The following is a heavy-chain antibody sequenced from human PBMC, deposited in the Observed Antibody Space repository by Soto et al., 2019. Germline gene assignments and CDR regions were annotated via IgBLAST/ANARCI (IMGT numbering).Heavy chain of an antibody. CDR2: IYSDGRT. Sequence: SLRLSCAASGFSVSSNYMTWVRQAPGKGLEWVSIIYSDGRTNYADSVKGRFTISRDNSKNTVYLQMTSLSADDTAVYYCAREISAGFGEPWLDPWGQGTLVTVSS. V-gene: IGHV3-53*01. CDR3: AREISAGFGEPWLDP. D-gene: IGHD3-10*01. CDR1: GFSVSSNY. J-gene: IGHJ5*02.